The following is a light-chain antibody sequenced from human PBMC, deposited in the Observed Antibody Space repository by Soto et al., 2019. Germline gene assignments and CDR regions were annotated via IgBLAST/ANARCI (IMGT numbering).Light chain of an antibody. V-gene: IGLV2-14*01. Sequence: QSALTQPASVSGSPGQSITIPCTGTSSDVGGYNYVSWYQQHPGKAPKLMIYEVSNRPSGVSNRFSGSKSGNTASLSISGLQAEDEADYYCSSYTSISTLVFGGGTKVTVL. CDR1: SSDVGGYNY. CDR3: SSYTSISTLV. J-gene: IGLJ3*02. CDR2: EVS.